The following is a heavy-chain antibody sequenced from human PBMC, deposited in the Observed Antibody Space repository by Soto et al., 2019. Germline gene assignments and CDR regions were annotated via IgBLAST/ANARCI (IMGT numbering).Heavy chain of an antibody. CDR1: GGSISSDY. J-gene: IGHJ5*02. Sequence: PSETLSLTCTVSGGSISSDYWSWIRQPPGKGLEWIGYIHYSGSTDYNPSLKSRVTISVDTSKNQFCLKLSSVTAADTAVYYCAKDIRGRTEASVYNYFAPWGQGPRVTVSS. D-gene: IGHD3-3*02. CDR3: AKDIRGRTEASVYNYFAP. CDR2: IHYSGST. V-gene: IGHV4-59*01.